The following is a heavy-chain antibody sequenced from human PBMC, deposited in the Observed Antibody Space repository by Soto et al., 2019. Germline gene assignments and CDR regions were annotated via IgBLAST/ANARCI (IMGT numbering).Heavy chain of an antibody. J-gene: IGHJ4*02. CDR3: ARFLGGIPARPFDY. V-gene: IGHV3-11*01. D-gene: IGHD6-6*01. CDR1: GFTFSDSY. CDR2: ISGSSITI. Sequence: QVQLVESGGGLVKPGGSVRLSCAASGFTFSDSYMSWVRQAPGKGLEWLSYISGSSITISHADSVKGRFTISRDNDKNSVYLQMDCLRAEDTAGYYCARFLGGIPARPFDYWGQGTLVTVSS.